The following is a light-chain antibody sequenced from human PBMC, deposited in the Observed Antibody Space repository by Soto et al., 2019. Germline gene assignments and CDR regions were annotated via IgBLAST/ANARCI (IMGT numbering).Light chain of an antibody. CDR3: QHTWT. J-gene: IGKJ1*01. V-gene: IGKV3-20*01. Sequence: EFVLTQSPGTLSLSPGERATLACRASQRISSEDLDWYQQKTGQSPRLLMYGAASRATGVPDMVSGSGSETGFTLTISRLEPEDFAVYFCQHTWTFGQGTKVEI. CDR2: GAA. CDR1: QRISSED.